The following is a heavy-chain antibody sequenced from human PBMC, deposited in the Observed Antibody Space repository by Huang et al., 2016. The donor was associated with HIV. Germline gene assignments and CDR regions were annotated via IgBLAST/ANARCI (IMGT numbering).Heavy chain of an antibody. CDR2: GYFLGNT. Sequence: QLRESGPGLVTPSETLSLTCSASGTSMTSCTFYWGWFRHPPGRGLEWIGSGYFLGNTYYTPALKGRVTISIDTANKQYSMRLTSVTAADTAVYFCAREVRSVDTDRPDGYYYRGLDVWGQGTTVIVSS. D-gene: IGHD2-2*03. V-gene: IGHV4-39*02. CDR1: GTSMTSCTFY. CDR3: AREVRSVDTDRPDGYYYRGLDV. J-gene: IGHJ6*02.